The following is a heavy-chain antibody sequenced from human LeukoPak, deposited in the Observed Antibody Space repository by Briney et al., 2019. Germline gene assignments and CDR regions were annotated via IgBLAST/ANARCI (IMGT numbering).Heavy chain of an antibody. Sequence: GGSLRLSCAASGFTFSSYEMNWVRQAPGKGLEWVANIKQDGSEKYYVDSVKGRFTISRDNAKNSLYLQMNSLRAEDTAVYYCTRLHLGWGQGTLVTVSS. CDR1: GFTFSSYE. CDR3: TRLHLG. V-gene: IGHV3-7*01. J-gene: IGHJ4*02. CDR2: IKQDGSEK. D-gene: IGHD1-26*01.